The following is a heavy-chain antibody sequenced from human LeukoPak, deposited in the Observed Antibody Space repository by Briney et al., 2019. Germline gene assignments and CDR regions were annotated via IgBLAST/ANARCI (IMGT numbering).Heavy chain of an antibody. V-gene: IGHV1-69*02. D-gene: IGHD4-17*01. J-gene: IGHJ6*02. Sequence: GASVKVSCKASGYTFTGYYMHWVRQAPGQGLEWMGRIIPILGIANYAQKFQGRVTITADKSTSTAYMELSSLRSEDTAVYYCARSRHGTTVTYYYYGMDVWGQGTTVTVSS. CDR2: IIPILGIA. CDR1: GYTFTGYY. CDR3: ARSRHGTTVTYYYYGMDV.